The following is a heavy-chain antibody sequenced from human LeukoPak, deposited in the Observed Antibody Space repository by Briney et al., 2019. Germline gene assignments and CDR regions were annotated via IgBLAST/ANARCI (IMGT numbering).Heavy chain of an antibody. CDR3: ARRPNIVAKSAFDI. D-gene: IGHD3-22*01. V-gene: IGHV4-59*08. Sequence: RTSETLSLTCTVSGGTISSYYWSWIRQPPGKGLEWIGYIYYSGSTNYNPSLKSRVTISVDTSKNQLSLKLSSVTAADTAVYYCARRPNIVAKSAFDIWGQGTMVTVSS. CDR1: GGTISSYY. CDR2: IYYSGST. J-gene: IGHJ3*02.